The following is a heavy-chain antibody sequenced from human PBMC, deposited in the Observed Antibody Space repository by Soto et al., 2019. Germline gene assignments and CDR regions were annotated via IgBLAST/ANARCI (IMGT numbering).Heavy chain of an antibody. J-gene: IGHJ4*02. Sequence: GASVKVSCKASGYTFTSNGISWVRQAPGQGLEWMGWISAYNGNTNYAQKLQGRVTMTTDTSTSTAYMELRSLRSDDTAVYYCARDLRVDYYDSSGYSDYWGQGTLVTVSS. CDR3: ARDLRVDYYDSSGYSDY. D-gene: IGHD3-22*01. CDR2: ISAYNGNT. CDR1: GYTFTSNG. V-gene: IGHV1-18*01.